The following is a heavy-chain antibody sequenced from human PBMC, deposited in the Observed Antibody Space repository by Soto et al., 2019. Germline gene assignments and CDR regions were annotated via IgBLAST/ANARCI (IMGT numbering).Heavy chain of an antibody. V-gene: IGHV3-23*01. CDR1: GGTFSSYA. CDR2: ISGSGGST. CDR3: AEESNAFDM. Sequence: ASVKVSCKASGGTFSSYAISWVRQAQGKGLEWVSGISGSGGSTYYADSVKGRFTISRDNSKNTLYLQMNSLGGEDTAVYYCAEESNAFDMWGQGTMVTVSS. J-gene: IGHJ3*02.